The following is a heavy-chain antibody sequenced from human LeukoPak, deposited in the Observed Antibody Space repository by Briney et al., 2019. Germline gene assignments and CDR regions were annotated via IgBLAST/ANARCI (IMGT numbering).Heavy chain of an antibody. Sequence: SETLSLTCTVSGGSVSSGSYYWSWIRQPPGKGLEWIGYIYYSGSTIYNPSLKSRVTISVDTSKNQFSLKLSSVTAADTAVYYCARDYGDYLSYFDYWGQGTLVTVSS. CDR1: GGSVSSGSYY. CDR3: ARDYGDYLSYFDY. V-gene: IGHV4-61*01. CDR2: IYYSGST. D-gene: IGHD4-17*01. J-gene: IGHJ4*02.